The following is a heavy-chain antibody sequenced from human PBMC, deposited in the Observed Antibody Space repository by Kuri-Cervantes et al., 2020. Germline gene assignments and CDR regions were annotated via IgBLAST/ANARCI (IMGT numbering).Heavy chain of an antibody. CDR2: IYHSGST. V-gene: IGHV4-38-2*01. D-gene: IGHD3-22*01. J-gene: IGHJ4*02. CDR1: GYSISSGYY. CDR3: ATLSARERWLLPNY. Sequence: SETLSLTCAVSGYSISSGYYWGWIRQPPGKGLGWIGSIYHSGSTYYNPSLKSRVTISVDTSKNQFSLILSSLTAADTAVYYCATLSARERWLLPNYWGQGTLVTVSS.